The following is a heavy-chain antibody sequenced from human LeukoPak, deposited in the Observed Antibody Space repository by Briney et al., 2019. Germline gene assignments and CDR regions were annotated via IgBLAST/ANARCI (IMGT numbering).Heavy chain of an antibody. V-gene: IGHV3-30*03. J-gene: IGHJ6*02. CDR3: GRLMGGYDSYFYGMDV. D-gene: IGHD5-12*01. CDR2: ISYDGSNK. CDR1: GFTFSSFG. Sequence: GGSLRLSCAASGFTFSSFGMHWVRQAPGKGLEWVAVISYDGSNKYYADSVKGRFTISRDNSQNTLYLQMNSRRLEDTAVYYCGRLMGGYDSYFYGMDVWGQGT.